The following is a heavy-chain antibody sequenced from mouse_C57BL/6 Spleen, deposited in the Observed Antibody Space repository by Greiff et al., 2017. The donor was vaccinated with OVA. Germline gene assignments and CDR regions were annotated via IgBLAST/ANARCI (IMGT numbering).Heavy chain of an antibody. J-gene: IGHJ4*01. D-gene: IGHD2-2*01. V-gene: IGHV1-64*01. Sequence: VQLQQPGAELVKPGASVKLSCKASGYTFTSYWMHWVKQRPGQGLEWIGMIHPNSGSTNYTEKFKSKATLTVDKSSSTAYMQLSSLTSEESAVYYCARSRGTMVTTGAMDYWGQGTSVTVSS. CDR3: ARSRGTMVTTGAMDY. CDR2: IHPNSGST. CDR1: GYTFTSYW.